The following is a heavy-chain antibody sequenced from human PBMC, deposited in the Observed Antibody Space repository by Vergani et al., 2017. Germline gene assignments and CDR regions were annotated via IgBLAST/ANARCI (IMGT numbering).Heavy chain of an antibody. CDR3: ARDPGTRKLSYYYDGMDV. CDR1: GGTFSSYT. Sequence: QVQLVQSGAEVKKPGSSVKVSCKASGGTFSSYTISWVRQAPGQGLEWMGRIIPILGIANYAQKFQGRVTITADKSTSTAYMELSSLRSEDTAVYYWARDPGTRKLSYYYDGMDVWGQGGTVTVAS. J-gene: IGHJ6*02. CDR2: IIPILGIA. D-gene: IGHD6-13*01. V-gene: IGHV1-69*08.